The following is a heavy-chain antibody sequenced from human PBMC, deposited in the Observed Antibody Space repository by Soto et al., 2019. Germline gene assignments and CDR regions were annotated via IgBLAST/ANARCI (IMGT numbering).Heavy chain of an antibody. J-gene: IGHJ4*02. CDR3: IAEPVWKVHWRDY. CDR1: GFTFSSAW. D-gene: IGHD1-1*01. V-gene: IGHV3-15*01. Sequence: GGSLRLSCAASGFTFSSAWMTWVRQAPGKGLEWVGRIKSERDGGTIDYPTPVQGRFTISRDDSKNGLYLQMNSLKIEDTGIYYFIAEPVWKVHWRDYWGQGNVVTSPQ. CDR2: IKSERDGGTI.